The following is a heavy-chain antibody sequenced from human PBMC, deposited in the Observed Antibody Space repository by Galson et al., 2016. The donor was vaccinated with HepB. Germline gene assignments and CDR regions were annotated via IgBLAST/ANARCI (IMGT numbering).Heavy chain of an antibody. CDR3: TKDGGWPYYFDY. CDR2: ISGNGGDI. Sequence: SLRLSCAASGFTFSNYAMAWDRQAPGKGLEWVSAISGNGGDIYHADSVKGRFTISRDNSKNTLSLQMNNLRAEDTAVYYCTKDGGWPYYFDYWGQGTLVTVSS. V-gene: IGHV3-23*01. D-gene: IGHD6-19*01. J-gene: IGHJ4*02. CDR1: GFTFSNYA.